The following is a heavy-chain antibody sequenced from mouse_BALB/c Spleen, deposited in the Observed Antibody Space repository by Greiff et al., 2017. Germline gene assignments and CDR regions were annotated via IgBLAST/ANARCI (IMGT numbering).Heavy chain of an antibody. J-gene: IGHJ1*01. CDR2: IDPANGNT. CDR3: AIGTWYFDV. Sequence: EVQLQQSGAELVKPGASVKLSCTASGFNIKDTYMHWVKQRPEQGLEWIGRIDPANGNTKYDPKFQGKATITADTSSNTAYLQLSSLTSEDTAVYYCAIGTWYFDVWGAGTTVTVSS. V-gene: IGHV14-3*02. CDR1: GFNIKDTY. D-gene: IGHD4-1*01.